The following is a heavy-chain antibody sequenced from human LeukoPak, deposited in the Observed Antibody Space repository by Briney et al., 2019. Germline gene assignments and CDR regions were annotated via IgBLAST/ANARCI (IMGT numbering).Heavy chain of an antibody. CDR3: VRGVYSGNYYPEP. CDR2: IYSGGST. D-gene: IGHD1-26*01. V-gene: IGHV3-53*01. CDR1: GFTVSYNY. Sequence: PGGSLRLSCAASGFTVSYNYMSWVRQAPGKGLEWVSVIYSGGSTYYPDSVKGRFTISRANFNNTLYLQMNNLRVEDTAVYYCVRGVYSGNYYPEPWGQGTLVTVSS. J-gene: IGHJ5*02.